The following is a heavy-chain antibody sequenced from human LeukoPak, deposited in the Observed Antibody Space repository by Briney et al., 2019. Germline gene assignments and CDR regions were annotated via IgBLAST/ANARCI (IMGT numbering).Heavy chain of an antibody. CDR1: GFTFSNAL. CDR3: TTGVSGYSGYDKAELFDY. D-gene: IGHD5-12*01. Sequence: GGSLRLSCAASGFTFSNALMSWVRQAPGKGLEWVGRIKSKTDGGTTDYAAPVKGRFTISRDDSKNTLYLQMNSLKTEDTAVYYCTTGVSGYSGYDKAELFDYWGQGTLVTVSS. V-gene: IGHV3-15*01. CDR2: IKSKTDGGTT. J-gene: IGHJ4*02.